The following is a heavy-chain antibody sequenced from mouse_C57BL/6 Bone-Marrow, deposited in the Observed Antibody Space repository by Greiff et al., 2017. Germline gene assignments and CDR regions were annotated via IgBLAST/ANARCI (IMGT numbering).Heavy chain of an antibody. Sequence: QVQLQQPGAELVKPGASVKLSCKASGYTFTSYWMQWVKQRPGQGLEWIGEIDPSDSYTNYNQKFKGKATLTVDTSSSTAYMQLSSLTSEDSAVYYCARASYGNRYYYAMDYWGQGTSVTVSS. D-gene: IGHD2-1*01. J-gene: IGHJ4*01. CDR1: GYTFTSYW. CDR3: ARASYGNRYYYAMDY. V-gene: IGHV1-50*01. CDR2: IDPSDSYT.